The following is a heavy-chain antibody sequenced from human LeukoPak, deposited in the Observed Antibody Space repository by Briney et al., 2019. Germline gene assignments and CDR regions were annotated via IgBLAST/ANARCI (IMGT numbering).Heavy chain of an antibody. CDR1: GYTFTGYY. CDR3: ARVGVYYCDSSGYYW. J-gene: IGHJ4*02. D-gene: IGHD3-22*01. CDR2: INPNSGGT. V-gene: IGHV1-2*02. Sequence: ASVKVSCKASGYTFTGYYMHWVRQAPGQGLEWMGWINPNSGGTNYAQKFQGRVTMTRDTSISTAYMELSSLRSEDTAVYYCARVGVYYCDSSGYYWWGQGTLVTVSS.